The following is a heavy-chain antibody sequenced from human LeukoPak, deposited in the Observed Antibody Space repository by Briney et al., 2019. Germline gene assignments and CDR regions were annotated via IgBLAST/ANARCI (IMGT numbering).Heavy chain of an antibody. V-gene: IGHV1-69*04. J-gene: IGHJ5*02. CDR3: ARAQYGDPHNWFDP. CDR1: GGTFSGYA. D-gene: IGHD4-17*01. Sequence: SVKVSCKASGGTFSGYAISWVRQAPGQGLEWMGRIIPILGIANYAQKFQGRVTITADKSTSTAYMELSSLRSEDTAVYYCARAQYGDPHNWFDPWGQGTLVTVSS. CDR2: IIPILGIA.